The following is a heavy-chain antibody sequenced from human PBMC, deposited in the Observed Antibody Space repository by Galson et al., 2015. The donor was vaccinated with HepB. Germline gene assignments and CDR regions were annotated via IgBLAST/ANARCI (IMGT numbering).Heavy chain of an antibody. D-gene: IGHD1-26*01. V-gene: IGHV3-21*01. CDR2: ISSCSSYI. CDR3: ARQGGTTENYYCYHGMDV. Sequence: SLRLSCAASGFTFSNYSMNWVRQAPGKGLEWVSSISSCSSYIYYADSVKGRFTISRDNAKNSLYLQMNSLRAEDTAVYYCARQGGTTENYYCYHGMDVWGQGTTVTVSS. CDR1: GFTFSNYS. J-gene: IGHJ6*02.